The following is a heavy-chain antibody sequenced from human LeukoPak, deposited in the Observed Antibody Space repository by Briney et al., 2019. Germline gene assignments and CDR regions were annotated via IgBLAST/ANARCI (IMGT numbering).Heavy chain of an antibody. D-gene: IGHD2-15*01. CDR2: ISSSGSST. CDR1: GFTFSDYY. J-gene: IGHJ4*02. V-gene: IGHV3-11*03. Sequence: GGSLRLSCAASGFTFSDYYMNWIRQAPGKGLEWISCISSSGSSTRYADSVKGRFTISRDNTRNSLYLQMTSLRADDTAVYYCASKGGNWGQGTLVTVSS. CDR3: ASKGGN.